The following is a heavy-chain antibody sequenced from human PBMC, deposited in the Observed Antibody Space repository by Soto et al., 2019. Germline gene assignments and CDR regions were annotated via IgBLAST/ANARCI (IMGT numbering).Heavy chain of an antibody. CDR3: ARASMVRGIIGWFDP. CDR2: LSDDGSNR. V-gene: IGHV3-30-3*01. J-gene: IGHJ5*02. CDR1: GFNFSSSA. D-gene: IGHD3-10*01. Sequence: QVQLVESGGGVVQPGRSLRLSCAASGFNFSSSAMYWVRQAPGKGLEWMAVLSDDGSNRYYADSVRGRFTISRDNSKNTLYLLMNSLRADDTAVYYCARASMVRGIIGWFDPWGQGTLVTVSS.